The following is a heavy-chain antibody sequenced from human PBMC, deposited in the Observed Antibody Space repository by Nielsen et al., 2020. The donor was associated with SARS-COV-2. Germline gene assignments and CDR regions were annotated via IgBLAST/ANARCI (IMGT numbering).Heavy chain of an antibody. CDR2: INHSGST. Sequence: SQTLSLTCAVYGGSFSGYYWSWIRQPPGKGLEWIGEINHSGSTNYNPSLKSRVTIPVDTSKNQFSLKLSSVTAADTAVYYCARGKRRSTHYYYYGMDVWGQGTTVTVSS. V-gene: IGHV4-34*01. CDR3: ARGKRRSTHYYYYGMDV. J-gene: IGHJ6*02. D-gene: IGHD2-15*01. CDR1: GGSFSGYY.